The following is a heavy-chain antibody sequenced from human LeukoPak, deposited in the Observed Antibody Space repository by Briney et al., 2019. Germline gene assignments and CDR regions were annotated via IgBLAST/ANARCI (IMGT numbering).Heavy chain of an antibody. D-gene: IGHD2-2*01. CDR1: GFTFSSYV. V-gene: IGHV3-23*01. CDR2: ISGSGGST. J-gene: IGHJ4*02. CDR3: AKVLRVVPAAAFDY. Sequence: GGSLRLSCAASGFTFSSYVMSWVRQAPGKGLEWVSAISGSGGSTYYADSVKGRFTISRDNSKNTLYLQMNSLRAEDTAVYYCAKVLRVVPAAAFDYWGQGTLVTVSS.